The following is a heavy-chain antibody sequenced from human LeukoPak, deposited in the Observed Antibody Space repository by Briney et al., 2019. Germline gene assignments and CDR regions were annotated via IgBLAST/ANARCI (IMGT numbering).Heavy chain of an antibody. Sequence: SETLSLTCTVSGGSISSGGYYWSWIRQHPGKGLEWIGYIYYSGSSNYNPSLKSRVTISVDTSKNQFSLKLSSVTAADTAVYYCARVGSSGWFTQDYWGQGTLVTVSS. CDR3: ARVGSSGWFTQDY. J-gene: IGHJ4*02. CDR1: GGSISSGGYY. CDR2: IYYSGSS. D-gene: IGHD6-19*01. V-gene: IGHV4-61*08.